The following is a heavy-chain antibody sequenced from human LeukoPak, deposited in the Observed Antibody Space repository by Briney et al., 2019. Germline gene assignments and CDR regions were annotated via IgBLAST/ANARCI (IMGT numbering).Heavy chain of an antibody. J-gene: IGHJ4*02. CDR3: ARFFVVGARYFDY. CDR2: IRYDGSNK. CDR1: GFIFSSYG. V-gene: IGHV3-30*02. Sequence: GGSLRLSCAASGFIFSSYGMHWVRQAPGKGLEWVAFIRYDGSNKYYADSVKGRFTISRDNFKNTLYLQMNSLRAEDTAVYYCARFFVVGARYFDYWGQGTLVTVSS. D-gene: IGHD1-26*01.